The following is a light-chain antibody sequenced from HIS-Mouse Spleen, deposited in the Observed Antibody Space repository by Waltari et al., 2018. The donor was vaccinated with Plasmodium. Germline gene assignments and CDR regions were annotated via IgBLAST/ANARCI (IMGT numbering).Light chain of an antibody. CDR3: QQSYSTPWT. CDR1: QSLSSY. J-gene: IGKJ1*01. CDR2: AAS. Sequence: DIQMTQSPSSLSASVGDRVTITCRTSQSLSSYLNWYQQQPGKAPKLLIYAASSLQSGVPARFSGSGSGTDFTLTISSLQPEDFATYYCQQSYSTPWTFGQGTKVEIK. V-gene: IGKV1-39*01.